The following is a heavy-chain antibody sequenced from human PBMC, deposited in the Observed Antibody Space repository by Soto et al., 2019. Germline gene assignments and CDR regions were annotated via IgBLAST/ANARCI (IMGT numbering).Heavy chain of an antibody. Sequence: QVQLRESGPGLVEPSQTLSLTCTASGDSINTFSYFWSWIRQHPQEGLGWIGYVHSTGNTYYNPSLESRVTISIDTSENNFSLDLDSLTAADTAVYYCARRGTYYLDYWCQGIRVTVAS. J-gene: IGHJ4*02. CDR3: ARRGTYYLDY. D-gene: IGHD5-12*01. CDR1: GDSINTFSYF. CDR2: VHSTGNT. V-gene: IGHV4-31*03.